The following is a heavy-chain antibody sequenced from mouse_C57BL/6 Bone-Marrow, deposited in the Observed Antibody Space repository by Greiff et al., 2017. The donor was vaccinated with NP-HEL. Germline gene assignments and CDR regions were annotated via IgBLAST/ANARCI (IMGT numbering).Heavy chain of an antibody. CDR3: ARSSSYDY. CDR1: GYTFTSYT. V-gene: IGHV1-4*01. D-gene: IGHD1-1*01. J-gene: IGHJ2*01. Sequence: LVESGAELARPGASVKMSCKASGYTFTSYTMHWVKQRPGQGLEWIGYINPSSGYTKYNQKFKDKATLTADKSSSTAYMQLSSLTSEDSAVYYCARSSSYDYWGQGTTLTVSS. CDR2: INPSSGYT.